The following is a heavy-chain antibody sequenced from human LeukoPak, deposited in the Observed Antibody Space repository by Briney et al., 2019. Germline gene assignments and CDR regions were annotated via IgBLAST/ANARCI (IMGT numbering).Heavy chain of an antibody. CDR2: ISGRTGST. V-gene: IGHV3-23*01. CDR1: GFTFSTNA. CDR3: AKCGNSGCHLIDY. Sequence: PGGSLRLSCAASGFTFSTNAMSWVRQAPGKGQEWVSAISGRTGSTYYSDSVKGRFTISRDNSKSTLYLQMDSLRAEDTAVYYCAKCGNSGCHLIDYWGQGTLVTVSS. J-gene: IGHJ4*02. D-gene: IGHD5-12*01.